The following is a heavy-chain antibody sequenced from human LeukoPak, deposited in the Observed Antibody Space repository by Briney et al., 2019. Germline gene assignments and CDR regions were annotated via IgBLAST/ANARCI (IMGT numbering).Heavy chain of an antibody. Sequence: GGSLRLSCAASGFTFSSYGMHWVRQAPGKGLEWVAVISYDGSNKYYADSVKGRFTISRDNSKNTLYLQMNSLRAEDTAVYYCASGGGTMVTTFRDWYADYWGQGTLVTVSS. D-gene: IGHD4-17*01. CDR1: GFTFSSYG. CDR2: ISYDGSNK. V-gene: IGHV3-30*03. J-gene: IGHJ4*02. CDR3: ASGGGTMVTTFRDWYADY.